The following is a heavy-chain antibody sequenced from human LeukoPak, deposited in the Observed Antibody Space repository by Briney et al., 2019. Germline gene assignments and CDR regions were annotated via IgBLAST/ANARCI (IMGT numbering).Heavy chain of an antibody. V-gene: IGHV3-23*01. CDR3: AKGRGSSSGRYFDY. J-gene: IGHJ4*02. CDR2: IGSSGANI. CDR1: GFTFSSYA. D-gene: IGHD6-6*01. Sequence: PGGSLRLSCAASGFTFSSYAVSWVRQAPGKGLEWVSSIGSSGANIYYADSVKGRFTISRDNSKNTLYLQMNSLRAEDTAVYYCAKGRGSSSGRYFDYWGQGTLVTVSS.